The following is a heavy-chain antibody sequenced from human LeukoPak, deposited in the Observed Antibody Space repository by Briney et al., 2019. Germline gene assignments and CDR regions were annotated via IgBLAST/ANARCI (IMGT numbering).Heavy chain of an antibody. Sequence: GGSLRLSCAASRFTFSSYGMHWVRQAPGKGLEWVAVISYDGSNKYYADSVKGRFTISRDNSKNTLYLQMNSLRAEDTAVYYCAKVAIAAAGSFDYWGQGTLVTVSS. CDR2: ISYDGSNK. CDR3: AKVAIAAAGSFDY. J-gene: IGHJ4*02. V-gene: IGHV3-30*18. D-gene: IGHD6-13*01. CDR1: RFTFSSYG.